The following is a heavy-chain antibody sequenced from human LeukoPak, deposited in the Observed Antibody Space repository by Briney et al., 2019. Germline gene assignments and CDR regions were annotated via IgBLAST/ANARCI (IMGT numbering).Heavy chain of an antibody. CDR3: AKGYNYAYEY. CDR1: GFTVSSSY. CDR2: IYSGGST. D-gene: IGHD5-18*01. J-gene: IGHJ4*02. V-gene: IGHV3-53*01. Sequence: GGSLRLSCAASGFTVSSSYMSWVRQAPGKGLEWVSLIYSGGSTYYAASVKGRFTISRDNSKNTMYLQMNSLRPEDTAVYYCAKGYNYAYEYWGQGTLVTVSS.